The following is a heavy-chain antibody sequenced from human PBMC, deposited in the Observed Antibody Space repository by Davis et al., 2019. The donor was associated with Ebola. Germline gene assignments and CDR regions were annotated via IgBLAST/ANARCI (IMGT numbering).Heavy chain of an antibody. D-gene: IGHD2-15*01. Sequence: PGGSLRLSCAASGFTFSSYAMSWVRQAPGKGLEWVSAISGSGGSTYYADSVKSRFTISRDNSKNTLYLQMNSLRAEDTAVYYCAKDEGAIVVVVAATLPFGMDVWGQGTTVTVSS. CDR3: AKDEGAIVVVVAATLPFGMDV. CDR1: GFTFSSYA. V-gene: IGHV3-23*01. CDR2: ISGSGGST. J-gene: IGHJ6*02.